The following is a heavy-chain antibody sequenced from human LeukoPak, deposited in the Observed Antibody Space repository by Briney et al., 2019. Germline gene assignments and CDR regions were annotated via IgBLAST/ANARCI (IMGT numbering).Heavy chain of an antibody. CDR3: AVCIVGATRQFDY. D-gene: IGHD1-26*01. CDR1: GGSXSSYA. V-gene: IGHV1-69*01. CDR2: IIPIFGTA. J-gene: IGHJ4*02. Sequence: SVKVSCKASGGSXSSYAISWVRQAPGHGLEWMGGIIPIFGTANYAQKFQGRVTITADESTSTAYMELSSLRSEDTAVYYCAVCIVGATRQFDYWGQGTLVTVSS.